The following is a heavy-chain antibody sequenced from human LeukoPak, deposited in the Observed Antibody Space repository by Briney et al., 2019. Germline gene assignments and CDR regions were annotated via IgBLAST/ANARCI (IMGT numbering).Heavy chain of an antibody. Sequence: VASVKVSCKTSGYTFTSYGISWVRQGPGQGLEWMGWISTYFVNTNYAQKFQARVTMTTDPSTSTAYMELRSLRSDDTAVYYCARSHDFWSEVLVYWGQGTLVTVSS. CDR1: GYTFTSYG. CDR2: ISTYFVNT. J-gene: IGHJ4*02. D-gene: IGHD3-3*01. V-gene: IGHV1-18*01. CDR3: ARSHDFWSEVLVY.